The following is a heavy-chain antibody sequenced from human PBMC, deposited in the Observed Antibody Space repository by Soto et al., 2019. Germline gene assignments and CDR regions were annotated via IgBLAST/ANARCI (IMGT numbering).Heavy chain of an antibody. V-gene: IGHV5-51*01. CDR3: ARFXGLYTMARGVIIGWFDP. Sequence: GESLKISCKGSGYSFTSYWIGWVRQMPGKGLEWMGIIYPGDSDTRYSPSFQGQVTISADKSISTAYLQWSSLKASDTAMYYCARFXGLYTMARGVIIGWFDPWGQGTLVTVSS. J-gene: IGHJ5*02. D-gene: IGHD3-10*01. CDR2: IYPGDSDT. CDR1: GYSFTSYW.